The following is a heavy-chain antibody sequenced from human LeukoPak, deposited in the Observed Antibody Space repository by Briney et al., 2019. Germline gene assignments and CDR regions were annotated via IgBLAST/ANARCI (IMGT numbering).Heavy chain of an antibody. Sequence: GGSLRLSCAASGFTFSSYAMTWVRQAPGKGLEWVSGISGGGGSTYYADSVKGRFTISRDNSKNTLYLQMNSLRAEDTAVYYCAKDHFSRPRSEDYWGQGTMVTVSS. D-gene: IGHD2/OR15-2a*01. CDR3: AKDHFSRPRSEDY. V-gene: IGHV3-23*01. J-gene: IGHJ4*02. CDR1: GFTFSSYA. CDR2: ISGGGGST.